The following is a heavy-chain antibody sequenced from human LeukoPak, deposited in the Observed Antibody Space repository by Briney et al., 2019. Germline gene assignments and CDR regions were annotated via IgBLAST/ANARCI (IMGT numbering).Heavy chain of an antibody. D-gene: IGHD4-17*01. CDR3: ARLGPVTTKDYGMDV. V-gene: IGHV1-69*13. J-gene: IGHJ6*02. Sequence: SVKVSCKASGGTFSIYAISWVRQAPGQGLEWMGGIIPIFGTANYAQKFQGRVTITADESTSTAYMELSSLRSEDTAVYYCARLGPVTTKDYGMDVWGQGTTVTVSS. CDR2: IIPIFGTA. CDR1: GGTFSIYA.